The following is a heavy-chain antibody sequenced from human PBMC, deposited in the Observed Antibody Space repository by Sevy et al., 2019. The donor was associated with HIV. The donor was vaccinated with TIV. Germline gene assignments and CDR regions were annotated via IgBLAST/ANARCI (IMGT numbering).Heavy chain of an antibody. Sequence: SETLSLTCAVYGGSFSGYYWGWIRQPPGKGLEWIGEINHSGSTSYNPSLKSQVTISLDTSKNQFSLKLTSVTAADTAVYYCARGRGFWCGSTYYYYYDIDVWGQGTTVTVSS. V-gene: IGHV4-34*01. CDR3: ARGRGFWCGSTYYYYYDIDV. CDR1: GGSFSGYY. CDR2: INHSGST. J-gene: IGHJ6*02. D-gene: IGHD3-3*01.